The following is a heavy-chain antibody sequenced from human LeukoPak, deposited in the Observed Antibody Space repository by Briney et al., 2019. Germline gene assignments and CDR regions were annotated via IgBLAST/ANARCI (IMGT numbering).Heavy chain of an antibody. CDR1: GGSIGDYY. J-gene: IGHJ4*02. V-gene: IGHV4-59*01. CDR2: LYYSGNT. D-gene: IGHD2-15*01. CDR3: VSDLWGAGGTQY. Sequence: SETLSLTCTVSGGSIGDYYWSWIRQPPGKGLEWIGYLYYSGNTTYSPSLKSRVTISADTSKTHVYLKLRSLTAAHTAVYYCVSDLWGAGGTQYWGQGILVTVSS.